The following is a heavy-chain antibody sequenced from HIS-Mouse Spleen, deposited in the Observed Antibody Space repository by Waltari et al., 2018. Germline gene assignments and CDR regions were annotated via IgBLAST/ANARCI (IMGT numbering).Heavy chain of an antibody. CDR1: GGSISSSSYY. CDR3: AGEIPYSSSWYDWYFDL. D-gene: IGHD6-13*01. V-gene: IGHV4-39*07. Sequence: QLQLQESGPGLVKPSETLSLTCTVPGGSISSSSYYWGWIRQPPGKGPEWIGSIYYSGAPYYRPSLKSRVTLSLDTSKNQFSLKLSSVTAADTAVYYCAGEIPYSSSWYDWYFDLWGRGTLVTVSS. CDR2: IYYSGAP. J-gene: IGHJ2*01.